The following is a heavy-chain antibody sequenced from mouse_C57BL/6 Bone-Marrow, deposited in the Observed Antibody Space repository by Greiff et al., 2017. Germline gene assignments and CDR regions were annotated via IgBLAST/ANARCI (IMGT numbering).Heavy chain of an antibody. CDR3: VRGDGSIDY. D-gene: IGHD1-1*01. CDR2: IRSKSNNYAT. V-gene: IGHV10-1*02. CDR1: GFTFNTYA. J-gene: IGHJ2*01. Sequence: EVQLVESGGGLVQPKGSLKPSCAASGFTFNTYAMNWVRQAPGKGLEWVARIRSKSNNYATYYADSVKDRFTISRDDSQSMLYLQMNNLKTDDTAMYYCVRGDGSIDYWGQGTTLTVSS.